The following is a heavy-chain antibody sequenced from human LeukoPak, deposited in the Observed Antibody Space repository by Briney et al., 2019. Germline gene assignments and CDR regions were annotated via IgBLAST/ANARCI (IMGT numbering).Heavy chain of an antibody. D-gene: IGHD4/OR15-4a*01. CDR2: INPNSGGT. J-gene: IGHJ4*02. CDR1: GGTFSSYA. Sequence: GASVKVSCKASGGTFSSYAISWVRQAPGQGLEWMGRINPNSGGTNYAQKFQGRVTMTRDTSISTAYMELSRLRSDDTAVYYCARVLAYGGHPFDYWGQGTLVTVSS. CDR3: ARVLAYGGHPFDY. V-gene: IGHV1-2*06.